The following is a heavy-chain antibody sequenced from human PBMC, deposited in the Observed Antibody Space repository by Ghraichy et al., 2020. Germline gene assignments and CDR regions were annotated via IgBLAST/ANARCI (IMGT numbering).Heavy chain of an antibody. V-gene: IGHV3-15*01. CDR3: PTWAVDTHVFDI. CDR2: IKSKIDGGTT. CDR1: EFTNFSSAM. D-gene: IGHD2-15*01. Sequence: GGSLRLSCVTSEFTNFSSAMMTWRRQTPGKGLEWVCRIKSKIDGGTTDCAAPVKGIFTISTDDSINTMYLQMNSLKIEDTAVYYCPTWAVDTHVFDIWGQGTMETVSP. J-gene: IGHJ3*02.